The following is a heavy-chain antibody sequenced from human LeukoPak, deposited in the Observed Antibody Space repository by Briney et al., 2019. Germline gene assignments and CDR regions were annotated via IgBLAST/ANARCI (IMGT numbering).Heavy chain of an antibody. J-gene: IGHJ4*02. D-gene: IGHD2-2*01. CDR1: GGSISSSSYY. CDR2: TYYSGST. V-gene: IGHV4-39*01. Sequence: SETLSLTCTVSGGSISSSSYYWGWIRRPPGKGLEWLGTTYYSGSTYYNPSLKSRVTISVDTSKNQFSLKLSSVTAADTAVYYCARLPQPSPAYFFDYWGQGTLVTVSS. CDR3: ARLPQPSPAYFFDY.